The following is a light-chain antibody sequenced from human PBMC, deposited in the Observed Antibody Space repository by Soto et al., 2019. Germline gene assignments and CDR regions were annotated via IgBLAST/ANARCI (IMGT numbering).Light chain of an antibody. Sequence: QSVLTQPASVSGSPGQSITISCTGTTSDIAYYNYVSWYQHHPGKATKLMIYEVTNRPSGVSNRFSGSKSGNTASLTISGLQSDDEAAYYCSSYTISDTLVLFGGGTQLTVL. V-gene: IGLV2-14*01. J-gene: IGLJ2*01. CDR2: EVT. CDR3: SSYTISDTLVL. CDR1: TSDIAYYNY.